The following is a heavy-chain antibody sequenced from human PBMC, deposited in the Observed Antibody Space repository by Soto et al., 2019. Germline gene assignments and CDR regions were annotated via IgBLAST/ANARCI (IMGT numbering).Heavy chain of an antibody. CDR1: GGSISSYY. CDR3: ARLTGGDAFDI. CDR2: IYYSGST. J-gene: IGHJ3*02. Sequence: DTLSLTCTVSGGSISSYYWSLIRQPPGKGLEWIGYIYYSGSTNYNPSLKSRVTISVDTSKNQFSLKLSSVTAADTAVYYCARLTGGDAFDIWGQGTMVTVSS. D-gene: IGHD7-27*01. V-gene: IGHV4-59*01.